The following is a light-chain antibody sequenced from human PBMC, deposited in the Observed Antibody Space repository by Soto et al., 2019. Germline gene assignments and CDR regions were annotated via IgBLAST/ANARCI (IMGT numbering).Light chain of an antibody. J-gene: IGLJ2*01. Sequence: QSALTQPASVSGSPGQSITISCTGTSSDGGGYNYVSWYQQHPGKATKLMIYEVSNRPSGVSNRFSGSKSGNTASLTISGLQAEDEADYYCSSYTSSSTHVVFGGGTKLTVL. CDR3: SSYTSSSTHVV. CDR1: SSDGGGYNY. V-gene: IGLV2-14*01. CDR2: EVS.